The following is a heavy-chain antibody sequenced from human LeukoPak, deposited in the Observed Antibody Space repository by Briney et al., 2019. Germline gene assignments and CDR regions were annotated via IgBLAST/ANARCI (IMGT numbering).Heavy chain of an antibody. Sequence: AGGSLRLSCAASGFTFSYYYMSGVRQAPGKGLEWISFVSISSGTIYYADSVKGRFSISRDNAKSSLDLQMNSLRAEDTAVYYCARAMSTFGGVRNYFDSWGQGTLVTVSS. CDR1: GFTFSYYY. CDR3: ARAMSTFGGVRNYFDS. D-gene: IGHD3-16*01. CDR2: VSISSGTI. V-gene: IGHV3-11*01. J-gene: IGHJ4*02.